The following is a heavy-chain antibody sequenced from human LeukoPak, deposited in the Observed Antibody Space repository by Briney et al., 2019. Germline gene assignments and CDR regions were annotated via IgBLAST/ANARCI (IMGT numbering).Heavy chain of an antibody. D-gene: IGHD3-22*01. CDR3: ARVDYYDSSGYYLGED. J-gene: IGHJ4*02. V-gene: IGHV4-30-4*01. Sequence: PSETLSLTCTVSGGSISSGDYYWSWIRQPPGKGLEWIGYIYYSGSTYYNPPLKSRVTISVDTSKNQFSLKLSSVTAADTAVYYCARVDYYDSSGYYLGEDWGQGTLVTVSS. CDR1: GGSISSGDYY. CDR2: IYYSGST.